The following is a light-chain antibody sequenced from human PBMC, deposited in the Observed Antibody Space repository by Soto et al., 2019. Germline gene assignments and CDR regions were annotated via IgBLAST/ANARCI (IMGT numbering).Light chain of an antibody. CDR1: SSNIGSNT. V-gene: IGLV1-44*01. CDR2: RNN. Sequence: QSVLTQPPSASGTPGQRVTISCSGSSSNIGSNTVNWYHQLPGTAPKLLIYRNNQRPSGVPDRFSGSKSGTSASLAISGLQSEDEADYYCAAWDDSLNGHVVFGGGTKVTVL. J-gene: IGLJ2*01. CDR3: AAWDDSLNGHVV.